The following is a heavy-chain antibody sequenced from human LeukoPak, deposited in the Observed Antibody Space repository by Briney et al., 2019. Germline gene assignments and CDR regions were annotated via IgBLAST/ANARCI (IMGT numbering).Heavy chain of an antibody. CDR3: ARGGGYTYGTFDY. Sequence: GESLKISWKGSGHSFINYWIGWVRQMPGKGLDGMGIIYPGDSDTRYSPSFQCKVTISADKSISTAYLQRSSLKASDTAMYYCARGGGYTYGTFDYWGQGTLVTVSS. D-gene: IGHD5-18*01. CDR1: GHSFINYW. V-gene: IGHV5-51*01. J-gene: IGHJ4*02. CDR2: IYPGDSDT.